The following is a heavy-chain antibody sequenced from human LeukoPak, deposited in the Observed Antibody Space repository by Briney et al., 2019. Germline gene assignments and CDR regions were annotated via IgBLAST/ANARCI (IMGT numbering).Heavy chain of an antibody. Sequence: PGGSLRLSCAASGFTVSSNYMSWVRQAPGKGLEWVSVIYSGGSTYYADSVKGRFTISRDNAKNSLFLQLNSLRAEDTAQYYCARVESRIAAAGAVYWGQGTLVTVSS. D-gene: IGHD6-13*01. CDR1: GFTVSSNY. CDR3: ARVESRIAAAGAVY. CDR2: IYSGGST. V-gene: IGHV3-53*01. J-gene: IGHJ4*02.